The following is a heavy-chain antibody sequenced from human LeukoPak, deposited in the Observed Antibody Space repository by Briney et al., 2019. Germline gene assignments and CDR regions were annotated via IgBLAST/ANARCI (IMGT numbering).Heavy chain of an antibody. CDR3: ARTRITMIVGLASRFDY. CDR2: IKQDGSEK. CDR1: GFTFSSYW. V-gene: IGHV3-7*01. D-gene: IGHD3-22*01. Sequence: GGSLRLSCAAAGFTFSSYWMSWVRQAPGKGLEWVANIKQDGSEKYYVDSVKGRFTISRDNAKNSLYLQMNSLRAEDTAVYYCARTRITMIVGLASRFDYWGQGTLVTVSS. J-gene: IGHJ4*02.